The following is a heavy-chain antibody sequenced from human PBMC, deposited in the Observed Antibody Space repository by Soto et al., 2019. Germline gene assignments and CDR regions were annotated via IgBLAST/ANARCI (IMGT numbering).Heavy chain of an antibody. CDR2: IYYSGGT. V-gene: IGHV4-59*12. Sequence: SETLSLSCTVSGGSISSYYWSWIRQPPGKGLEWIGYIYYSGGTNYNPSLKSRVTISVDTSKNQFSLKLSSVTAADTAVYYCARESRSWYGSIWDYWGQGTLVTVS. D-gene: IGHD6-13*01. CDR3: ARESRSWYGSIWDY. CDR1: GGSISSYY. J-gene: IGHJ4*02.